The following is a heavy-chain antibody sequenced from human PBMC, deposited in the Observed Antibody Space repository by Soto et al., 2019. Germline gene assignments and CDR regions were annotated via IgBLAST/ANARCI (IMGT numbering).Heavy chain of an antibody. CDR2: INPSGGST. CDR1: GYTFTSYY. V-gene: IGHV1-46*01. CDR3: AREGYCSGGGCYASDV. D-gene: IGHD2-15*01. J-gene: IGHJ6*02. Sequence: ASVKVSCKASGYTFTSYYMHWVRQAPGQGLEWMGIINPSGGSTSYAQKFQGRVTMTRDTSTSTVYMELSSLRSEATAVYYCAREGYCSGGGCYASDVWGQGTTVTVSS.